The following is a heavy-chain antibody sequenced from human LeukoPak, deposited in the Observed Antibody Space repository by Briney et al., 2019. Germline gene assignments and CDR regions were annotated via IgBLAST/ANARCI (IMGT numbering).Heavy chain of an antibody. CDR1: GYTVTSYG. Sequence: ASVKVSCKASGYTVTSYGISWVRQAPGQGLEWMGWISAYNGNTNYAQKLQGRVTMTTDTSTSTAYMELRSLRSDDTAVYYCARSNYDFWSGYYNYYYMDVWGKGTTVTVSS. CDR2: ISAYNGNT. D-gene: IGHD3-3*01. J-gene: IGHJ6*03. CDR3: ARSNYDFWSGYYNYYYMDV. V-gene: IGHV1-18*01.